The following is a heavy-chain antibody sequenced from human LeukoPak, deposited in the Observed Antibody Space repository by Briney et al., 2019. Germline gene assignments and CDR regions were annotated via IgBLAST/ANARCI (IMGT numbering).Heavy chain of an antibody. CDR3: ARDVLLWFGELARPIYYYYGMDV. Sequence: ASVTVSCKASGYTFTDYYLHWVRQAPGQGLEWMGWISAYNGNTNYAQKLQGRVTMTTDTSTSTAYMELRSLRSDDTAVYYCARDVLLWFGELARPIYYYYGMDVWGQGTTVTVSS. CDR1: GYTFTDYY. D-gene: IGHD3-10*01. J-gene: IGHJ6*02. CDR2: ISAYNGNT. V-gene: IGHV1-18*04.